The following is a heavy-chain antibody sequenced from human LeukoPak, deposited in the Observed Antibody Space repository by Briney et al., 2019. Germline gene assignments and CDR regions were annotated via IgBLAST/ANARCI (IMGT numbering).Heavy chain of an antibody. Sequence: GGSLRLSCAASGFTFSDYYMSWIRQAPGKGLEWASYISSSGSSIYYADSVKGRFTISRDNAKNSLYVQMNSLRAEDTAVYYCAGGRWFGGRGNYYMDVWGKGTTVTVSS. V-gene: IGHV3-11*01. J-gene: IGHJ6*03. CDR2: ISSSGSSI. CDR3: AGGRWFGGRGNYYMDV. CDR1: GFTFSDYY. D-gene: IGHD3-10*01.